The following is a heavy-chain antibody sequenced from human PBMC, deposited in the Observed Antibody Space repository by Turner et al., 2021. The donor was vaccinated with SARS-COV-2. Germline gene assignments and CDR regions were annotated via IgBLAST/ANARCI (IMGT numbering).Heavy chain of an antibody. CDR3: ARGETIAVAGTQYFDY. Sequence: QVQLVQSGAEVKKPGASVKVSCKASGYTFTGYYMLWVRQAPGQVLEWMGWINPNSGGTNYAQRFQGSVTMTRDTSISTAYMELSRLRSDDTAVYYCARGETIAVAGTQYFDYWGQGTLVTVSS. V-gene: IGHV1-2*02. CDR2: INPNSGGT. J-gene: IGHJ4*02. CDR1: GYTFTGYY. D-gene: IGHD6-19*01.